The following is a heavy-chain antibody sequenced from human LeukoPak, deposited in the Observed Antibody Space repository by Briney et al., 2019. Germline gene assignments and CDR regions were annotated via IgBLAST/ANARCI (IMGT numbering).Heavy chain of an antibody. CDR2: IKQDGREK. CDR1: GFTFSFYW. J-gene: IGHJ4*02. V-gene: IGHV3-7*01. Sequence: PGGSLRLSCAASGFTFSFYWMSWVRQAPGKGLEWVANIKQDGREKYYVDSVKGRFTISRDNAKKSLYLQMNSLRVEDTAVYYCARGRLADQSSYLFDYWGQGTLVTVSS. CDR3: ARGRLADQSSYLFDY. D-gene: IGHD2-2*02.